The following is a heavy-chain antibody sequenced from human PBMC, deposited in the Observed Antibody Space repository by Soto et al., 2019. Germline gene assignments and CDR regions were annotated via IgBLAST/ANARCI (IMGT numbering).Heavy chain of an antibody. CDR2: FYNSGRTT. V-gene: IGHV4-59*12. CDR3: ARSDYDMGGFDY. CDR1: GGSIGSYY. J-gene: IGHJ4*02. Sequence: SETLSLTCTVSGGSIGSYYWTWIRQPPGKGLEWIGYFYNSGRTTNYNPSLKSRVTISVDTSKNQFSLKLSSVTAEDTAVYYCARSDYDMGGFDYWGQGTLVTVSS. D-gene: IGHD4-17*01.